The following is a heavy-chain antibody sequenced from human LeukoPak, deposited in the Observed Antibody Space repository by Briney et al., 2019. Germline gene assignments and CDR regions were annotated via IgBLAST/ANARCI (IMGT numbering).Heavy chain of an antibody. CDR3: ARDTPRAYYYDSSGSREDY. D-gene: IGHD3-22*01. CDR2: INSDGSST. Sequence: GGSLRLSCAASGFTFSSYWMHWVRQAPGKGLVWVSRINSDGSSTSYADSVKGRFIISRDNAKNTLYLQMNSLRAEDTAVYYCARDTPRAYYYDSSGSREDYWGQGTLVTVSS. CDR1: GFTFSSYW. J-gene: IGHJ4*02. V-gene: IGHV3-74*01.